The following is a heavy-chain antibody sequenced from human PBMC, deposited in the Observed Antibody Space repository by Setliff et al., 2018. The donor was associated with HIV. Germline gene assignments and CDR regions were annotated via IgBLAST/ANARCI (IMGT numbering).Heavy chain of an antibody. V-gene: IGHV1-18*04. D-gene: IGHD6-19*01. Sequence: ASVKVSCKASGYTFTGYYMHWVRQAPGQGLEWMGWISAYNRNVNYSQKVQGRVTMTTDTSTSTAYMELKNLKSDDTAVYYCARVLDPGIAVATHAFDVWGQGTMVTVSS. CDR3: ARVLDPGIAVATHAFDV. J-gene: IGHJ3*01. CDR1: GYTFTGYY. CDR2: ISAYNRNV.